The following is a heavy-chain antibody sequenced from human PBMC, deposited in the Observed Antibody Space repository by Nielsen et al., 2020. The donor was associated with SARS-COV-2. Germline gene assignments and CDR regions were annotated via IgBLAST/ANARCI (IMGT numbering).Heavy chain of an antibody. Sequence: GESLKISCAASGFTFSSYAMSWVRQAPGKGLGWVSGLSASGTRTYYADSVKGRFTISRDNSKNTLYLQINSLRAEDTAVYFCARDPVDTAMDPYFFDYWGQGTLVTVSS. CDR2: LSASGTRT. CDR3: ARDPVDTAMDPYFFDY. J-gene: IGHJ4*02. D-gene: IGHD5-18*01. V-gene: IGHV3-23*01. CDR1: GFTFSSYA.